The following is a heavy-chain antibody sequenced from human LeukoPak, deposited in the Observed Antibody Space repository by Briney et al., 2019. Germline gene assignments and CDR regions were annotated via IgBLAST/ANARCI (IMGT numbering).Heavy chain of an antibody. CDR2: ISSSSSTI. Sequence: SGGSLRLSCAASGFTFSSYSMNWVRQAPGKGLEWVSYISSSSSTIYYADSVKGRFTISRDNAKNTLYLQMNSLRAEDTAVYYCARVPAWNMIVVVTTIDDAFDIWGQGTMVTVSS. V-gene: IGHV3-48*01. J-gene: IGHJ3*02. D-gene: IGHD3-22*01. CDR1: GFTFSSYS. CDR3: ARVPAWNMIVVVTTIDDAFDI.